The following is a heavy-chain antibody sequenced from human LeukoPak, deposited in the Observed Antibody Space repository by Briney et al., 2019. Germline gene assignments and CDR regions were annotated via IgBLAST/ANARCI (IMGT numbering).Heavy chain of an antibody. D-gene: IGHD3-16*01. CDR3: AKVTGGDMITYGGLDY. Sequence: GSLRLSCAASGFTFSSYAMSWVGQAPGKGLEWVSAISGSGGSTYYADSVKGRFTISRDNSKHTLYLQMNSLRAEDTAVYYCAKVTGGDMITYGGLDYWGQGTLVTVSS. CDR2: ISGSGGST. CDR1: GFTFSSYA. J-gene: IGHJ4*02. V-gene: IGHV3-23*01.